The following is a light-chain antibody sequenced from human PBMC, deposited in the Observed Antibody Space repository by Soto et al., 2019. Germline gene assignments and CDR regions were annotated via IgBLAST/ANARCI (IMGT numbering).Light chain of an antibody. CDR2: GAS. V-gene: IGKV3-20*01. J-gene: IGKJ1*01. Sequence: EIVLTQSPGTLSLSPGERATLSCRASESVSSSYLAWYQQKPGQAPRLLIYGASSRATGIPDRFSGSGSGTDFTLTISRLEPEDFAVYDCHQDGSLWTFRQGTKVEIK. CDR3: HQDGSLWT. CDR1: ESVSSSY.